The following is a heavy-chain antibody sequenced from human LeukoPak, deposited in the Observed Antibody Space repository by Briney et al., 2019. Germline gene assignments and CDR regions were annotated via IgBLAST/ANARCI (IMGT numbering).Heavy chain of an antibody. Sequence: GGSLRLSCAASGFTFSSYAMSWVCQAPGKGLEWVSAISGSGGSTYYADSVKGRFTISRDNSKNTLYLQMNSLRAEDTAVYYCARALQYYYDSSGSFDAFDIWGQGTMVTVSS. CDR1: GFTFSSYA. J-gene: IGHJ3*02. CDR3: ARALQYYYDSSGSFDAFDI. D-gene: IGHD3-22*01. V-gene: IGHV3-23*01. CDR2: ISGSGGST.